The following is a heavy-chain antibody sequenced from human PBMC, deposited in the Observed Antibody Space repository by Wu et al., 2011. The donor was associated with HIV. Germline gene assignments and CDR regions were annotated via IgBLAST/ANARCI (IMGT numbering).Heavy chain of an antibody. CDR1: GGTFNSYA. V-gene: IGHV1-69*06. J-gene: IGHJ6*02. Sequence: QVQLVQSGAEVKKPGSSVKVSCKASGGTFNSYALSWVRQAPGQGLEWMGRIIPLFNTVDYPQKFQGRLTITADKSTSTAYMELKSLRLDDTAVYYCAREESSLTRVSSYFYGMDVWGQGTTVTVSS. CDR3: AREESSLTRVSSYFYGMDV. CDR2: IIPLFNTV. D-gene: IGHD5/OR15-5a*01.